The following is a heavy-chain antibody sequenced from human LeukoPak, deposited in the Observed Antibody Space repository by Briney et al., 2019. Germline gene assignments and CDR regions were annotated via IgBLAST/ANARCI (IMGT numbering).Heavy chain of an antibody. V-gene: IGHV1-8*01. CDR1: GYTFTSYD. CDR2: MNPNSGNT. Sequence: ASVKVSCKASGYTFTSYDINWVRQATGQGLEWMGWMNPNSGNTGYAQKFQGRVTMTRNTSISTAYMELSSLRSEDTAVYYCARAPSTVTTLLVFWGDPWGQGTLVNVSS. J-gene: IGHJ5*02. D-gene: IGHD4-17*01. CDR3: ARAPSTVTTLLVFWGDP.